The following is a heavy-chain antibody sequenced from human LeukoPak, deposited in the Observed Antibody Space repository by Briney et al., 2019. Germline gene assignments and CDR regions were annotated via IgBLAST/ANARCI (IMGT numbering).Heavy chain of an antibody. Sequence: PGGSLRLSCAASGFTFSIYDMTWVRQAPGKGLEWVSVISGSGDSTYYADSVKGRFTISRDNSKNTLYLQMNSLRADATAVYYCAKGNWNDDWGQGTLVIVSS. CDR2: ISGSGDST. J-gene: IGHJ5*02. CDR1: GFTFSIYD. V-gene: IGHV3-23*01. CDR3: AKGNWNDD.